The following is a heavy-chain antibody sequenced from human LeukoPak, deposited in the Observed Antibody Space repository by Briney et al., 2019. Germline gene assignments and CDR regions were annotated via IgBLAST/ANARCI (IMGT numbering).Heavy chain of an antibody. CDR2: INPNSGGT. J-gene: IGHJ4*02. V-gene: IGHV1-2*02. CDR3: AGGSDYGDYYFDY. CDR1: GYTFTGYY. D-gene: IGHD4-17*01. Sequence: ASVKVSCKASGYTFTGYYIHWVRQAPEQGLEWMGWINPNSGGTNYAQKFQGGVTMTRDTSISTAYMELSRLRSDDTAVYYCAGGSDYGDYYFDYWGQGTLVTVSS.